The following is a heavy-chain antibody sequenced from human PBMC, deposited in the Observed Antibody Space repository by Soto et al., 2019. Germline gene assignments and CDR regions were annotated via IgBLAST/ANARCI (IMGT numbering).Heavy chain of an antibody. CDR3: ASYVDKNWFDP. Sequence: PSETLFLTCTVSGGSISSGGYYWSWIRQHPGKGLEWIGYIYYSGSTYYNPSLKSRVTISVDTSKNQFSLKLSSVTAADTAVYYCASYVDKNWFDPWGQGTLVTVSS. D-gene: IGHD3-16*01. CDR1: GGSISSGGYY. J-gene: IGHJ5*02. V-gene: IGHV4-31*03. CDR2: IYYSGST.